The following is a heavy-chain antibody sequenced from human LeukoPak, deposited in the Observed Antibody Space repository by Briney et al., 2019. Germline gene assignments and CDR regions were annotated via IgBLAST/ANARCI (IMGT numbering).Heavy chain of an antibody. J-gene: IGHJ5*02. Sequence: SETLSLTCTVSGGSNYWSWIRQPPGKGLEWIAYIHYSGSTNYNPSLKSRVTISVDTSKNQFSLKLSSVTAADTAVYYCAREWCSSTSCHRWFDPWGQGTLVTVSS. V-gene: IGHV4-59*12. CDR3: AREWCSSTSCHRWFDP. CDR1: GGSNY. CDR2: IHYSGST. D-gene: IGHD2-2*01.